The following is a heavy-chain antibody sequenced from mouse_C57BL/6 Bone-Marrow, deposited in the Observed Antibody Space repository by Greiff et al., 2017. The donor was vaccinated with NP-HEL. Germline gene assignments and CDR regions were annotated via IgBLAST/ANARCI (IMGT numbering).Heavy chain of an antibody. J-gene: IGHJ3*01. V-gene: IGHV1-62-2*01. Sequence: QVQLQQSGAELVKPGASVKLSCKASGYTFTEYTIHWVKQRSGQGLEWIGWFYPGSGSIKYIEKFKDKATLTADKSSSTVYMELSRLTAEDSTVYFCARHEGMRYVSYVPEIAYWGQGTLVTVSA. CDR2: FYPGSGSI. CDR1: GYTFTEYT. CDR3: ARHEGMRYVSYVPEIAY. D-gene: IGHD2-10*02.